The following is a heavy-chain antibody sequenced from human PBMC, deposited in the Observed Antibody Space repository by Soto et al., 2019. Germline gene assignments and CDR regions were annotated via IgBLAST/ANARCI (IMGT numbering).Heavy chain of an antibody. Sequence: QVQLVQSGAEVKKPGASAKVSCKASGYTFTSYYMHWVQQARGQGVEWMAIINPSGGSTSYAEKFQGRLTMTRDTSTSTVDMELRSLRSGDTAVYYCAREGQLYYYYGMDLWGQGTTVTVSS. CDR2: INPSGGST. D-gene: IGHD1-1*01. V-gene: IGHV1-46*01. CDR1: GYTFTSYY. J-gene: IGHJ6*02. CDR3: AREGQLYYYYGMDL.